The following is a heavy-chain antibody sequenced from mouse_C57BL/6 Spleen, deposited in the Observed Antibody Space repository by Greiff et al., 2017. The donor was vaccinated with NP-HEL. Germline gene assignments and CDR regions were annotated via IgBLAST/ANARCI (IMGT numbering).Heavy chain of an antibody. V-gene: IGHV1-69*01. D-gene: IGHD3-2*02. Sequence: VQLQQPGAELVMPGASVKLSCKASGYTFTSYWMHWVQQRPGQGLEWIGEIDPSDSYTNSNQKFKGKSTLTVDQSSSTAYMQLSSLTSEDSAVYYWVCVLTAQATFAYWGKGTLVTVSA. CDR2: IDPSDSYT. J-gene: IGHJ3*01. CDR3: VCVLTAQATFAY. CDR1: GYTFTSYW.